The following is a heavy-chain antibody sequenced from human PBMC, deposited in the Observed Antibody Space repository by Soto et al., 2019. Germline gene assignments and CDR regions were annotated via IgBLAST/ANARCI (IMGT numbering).Heavy chain of an antibody. CDR3: AREGAACGSGDCYYYGMDV. CDR1: GGTFSSYA. D-gene: IGHD3-3*01. J-gene: IGHJ6*02. CDR2: IIPIFGTA. V-gene: IGHV1-69*06. Sequence: SVKVSCKAPGGTFSSYAISWVRQAPGQGLEWMGGIIPIFGTANYAQKFQGRVTITADKSTSTAYMELSSLRSEDTAVYYCAREGAACGSGDCYYYGMDVWGQGTTVTVSS.